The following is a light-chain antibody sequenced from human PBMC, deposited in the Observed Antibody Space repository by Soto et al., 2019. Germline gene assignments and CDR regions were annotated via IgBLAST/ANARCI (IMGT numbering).Light chain of an antibody. Sequence: DIQLTQSPSFLSASIGDRVTITCRASQVIRSYLAWYQQKPGKAPNLLIYAASTLQSGVPSRFSGSGSGTEFTLTISSLQPEDSATYYCQELISYPRTFGQGTKVEIK. CDR2: AAS. V-gene: IGKV1-9*01. CDR1: QVIRSY. CDR3: QELISYPRT. J-gene: IGKJ1*01.